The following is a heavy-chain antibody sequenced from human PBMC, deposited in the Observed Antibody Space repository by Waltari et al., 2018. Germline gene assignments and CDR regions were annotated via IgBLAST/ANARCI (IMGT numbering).Heavy chain of an antibody. CDR2: INPNSGGT. CDR1: GYTFTGYY. CDR3: ARGGARPFDSSGYYYNNWFDP. J-gene: IGHJ5*02. Sequence: QVQLVQSGAEVKKPGASVKVSCKASGYTFTGYYMHWVRQAPGQGLEWMGRINPNSGGTNYAQKFQGRVTRTRETSISTAYMELSRLRSDDTAVYYCARGGARPFDSSGYYYNNWFDPWGQGTLVTVSS. V-gene: IGHV1-2*06. D-gene: IGHD3-22*01.